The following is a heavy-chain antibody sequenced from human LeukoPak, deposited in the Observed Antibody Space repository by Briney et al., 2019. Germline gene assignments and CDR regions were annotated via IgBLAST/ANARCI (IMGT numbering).Heavy chain of an antibody. J-gene: IGHJ6*02. CDR1: GFTFSSYS. Sequence: GGSLRLSCAASGFTFSSYSMNWVRQAPGKGLEWVSSISSSSSYIYYADSVKGRFTISRDNAKNSLYLQMNSLRAEDTAVYYCARERTTYYDFWSGCPVWGQGTTVTVSS. CDR3: ARERTTYYDFWSGCPV. V-gene: IGHV3-21*01. CDR2: ISSSSSYI. D-gene: IGHD3-3*01.